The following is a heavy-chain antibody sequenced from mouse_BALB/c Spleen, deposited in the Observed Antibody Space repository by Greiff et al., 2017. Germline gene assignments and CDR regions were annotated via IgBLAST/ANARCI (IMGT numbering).Heavy chain of an antibody. V-gene: IGHV2-2*02. CDR1: GFSLTSYG. D-gene: IGHD2-3*01. CDR2: IWSGGST. CDR3: ARNRDGYSYFDY. J-gene: IGHJ2*01. Sequence: QVHLKESGPGLVQPSQSLSITCTVSGFSLTSYGVHWVRQSPGKGLEWLGVIWSGGSTDYNAAFISRLSISKDNSKGQVFFKMNSLQANDTAIYYCARNRDGYSYFDYWGQGTTLTVSS.